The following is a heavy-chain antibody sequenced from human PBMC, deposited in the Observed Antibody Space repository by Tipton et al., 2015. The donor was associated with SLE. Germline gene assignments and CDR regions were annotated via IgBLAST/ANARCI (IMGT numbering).Heavy chain of an antibody. J-gene: IGHJ5*02. CDR2: FYYSGST. D-gene: IGHD1-7*01. V-gene: IGHV4-39*07. CDR1: GGSISSSSYY. CDR3: ARETGIGFNWNSFKRFDP. Sequence: TLSLTCTVSGGSISSSSYYWGWIRQPPGKGLEWIGSFYYSGSTYYNPSLKSRVTISVDTSKNQFSLKLTSVTAADTAVYFCARETGIGFNWNSFKRFDPWGQGTLVTVSS.